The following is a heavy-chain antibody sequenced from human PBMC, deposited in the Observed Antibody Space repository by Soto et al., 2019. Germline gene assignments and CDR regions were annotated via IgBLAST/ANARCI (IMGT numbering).Heavy chain of an antibody. CDR3: ARDGHRDSSGFASDY. V-gene: IGHV1-18*04. CDR1: GYTFTGYC. J-gene: IGHJ4*02. D-gene: IGHD6-19*01. Sequence: ASVKVSCKDSGYTFTGYCIHWVRQAPGRGLEWVGWISTYYGNTNYAQKLQGRVTMTTDTSTGTAYMELRSLRSDDTAVYYCARDGHRDSSGFASDYWGQGTLVTVTT. CDR2: ISTYYGNT.